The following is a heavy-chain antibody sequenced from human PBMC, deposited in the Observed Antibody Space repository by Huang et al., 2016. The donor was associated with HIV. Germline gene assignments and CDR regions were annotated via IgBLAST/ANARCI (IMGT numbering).Heavy chain of an antibody. CDR2: INTNTGNP. D-gene: IGHD1-26*01. CDR1: RYTFTSYP. Sequence: QVQLVQSGSELKKPGALVKVSCKASRYTFTSYPMNWLRQAPGQGLEWMGWINTNTGNPTYAQGFTGRFVFSVDTSVSTAYLQISSLKTEDTALYYCARGLHWFDPWGQGTLVTVSS. J-gene: IGHJ5*02. V-gene: IGHV7-4-1*02. CDR3: ARGLHWFDP.